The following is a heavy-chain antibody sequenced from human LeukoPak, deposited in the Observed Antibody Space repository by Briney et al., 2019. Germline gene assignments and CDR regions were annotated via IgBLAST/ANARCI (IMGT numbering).Heavy chain of an antibody. Sequence: ASVKVSCKTSGYTFISNYLHWVRQAPGQGLEWMGIINPSAGSTSYAQKFQGRVTMTRDMSTSTVYMELSSLRSEDTAVYYCAGELASGSGPLDIWGQGTMVTVSS. CDR3: AGELASGSGPLDI. CDR2: INPSAGST. D-gene: IGHD3-10*01. V-gene: IGHV1-46*01. CDR1: GYTFISNY. J-gene: IGHJ3*02.